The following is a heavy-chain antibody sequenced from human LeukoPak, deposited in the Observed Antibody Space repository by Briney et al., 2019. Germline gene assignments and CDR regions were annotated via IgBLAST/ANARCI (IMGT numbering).Heavy chain of an antibody. Sequence: ETLSLTCAVSGVSISSSNWWSWVRQTPGKGLEWLSYIKSDNYTRSYADSVKGRFIISRDNAQNSLYLQMNSLRAEDTAVYYCTRDNDWAFDYWGRGTLVTVSS. CDR2: IKSDNYTR. CDR1: GVSISSSN. J-gene: IGHJ4*02. V-gene: IGHV3-48*01. CDR3: TRDNDWAFDY. D-gene: IGHD1-1*01.